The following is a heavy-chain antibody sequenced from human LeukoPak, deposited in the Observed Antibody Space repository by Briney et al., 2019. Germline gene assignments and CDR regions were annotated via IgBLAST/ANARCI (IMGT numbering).Heavy chain of an antibody. V-gene: IGHV3-53*01. J-gene: IGHJ4*02. CDR1: GFTVSSNY. Sequence: GGSLRLSCAASGFTVSSNYMSWVRQAPGKGLEWVSVIYSGGSTYYADSVKGRFTISRDNSKNTLHLQMNSLRAEDTAVYYCWAGYYDSSGYFDYWGQGTLVTVSS. CDR2: IYSGGST. CDR3: WAGYYDSSGYFDY. D-gene: IGHD3-22*01.